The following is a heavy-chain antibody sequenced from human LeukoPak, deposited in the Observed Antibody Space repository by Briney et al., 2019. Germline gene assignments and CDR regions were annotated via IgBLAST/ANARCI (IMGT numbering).Heavy chain of an antibody. D-gene: IGHD2-2*01. Sequence: PGGSLRLSCSASGFTFSNVWMTWVRQAPGKGLEWVGRIKSKSDGGSTDFAAPVEGRFTISRDDSKSIAYLQMNSLKTEDTAVYYCTRGCSSTSCYFYWGQGTLVTVSS. CDR1: GFTFSNVW. CDR2: IKSKSDGGST. V-gene: IGHV3-15*01. J-gene: IGHJ4*02. CDR3: TRGCSSTSCYFY.